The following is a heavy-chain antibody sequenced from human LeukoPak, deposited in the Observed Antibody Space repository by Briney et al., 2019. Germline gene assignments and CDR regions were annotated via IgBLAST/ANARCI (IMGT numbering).Heavy chain of an antibody. V-gene: IGHV1-69*04. J-gene: IGHJ5*02. CDR3: ARGLLRYFDWFNWFDP. Sequence: ASVKVSCKASVGTFSSYAISWVRQAPGQGLEWMGTIIPILGIANYAQKFQGRVTITADKSTSTAYMELSSLRSEDTAVYYCARGLLRYFDWFNWFDPWGQGTLVTVSS. CDR2: IIPILGIA. D-gene: IGHD3-9*01. CDR1: VGTFSSYA.